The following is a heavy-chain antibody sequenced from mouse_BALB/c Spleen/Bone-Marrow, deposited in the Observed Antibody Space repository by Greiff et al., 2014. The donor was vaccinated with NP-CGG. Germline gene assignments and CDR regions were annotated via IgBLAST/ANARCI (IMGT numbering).Heavy chain of an antibody. CDR1: GYSITSGYY. J-gene: IGHJ2*01. CDR3: ARDVGGNYLDY. CDR2: ISYDGSN. V-gene: IGHV3-6*02. D-gene: IGHD1-1*02. Sequence: EVQLQQSGPGLVKPSQSLSLTCSVTGYSITSGYYWNWIRQFPGNKLEWMGYISYDGSNNYNPSLKNRISITRDTSKNQFFLKLNSVTTEDTATDYCARDVGGNYLDYWGQGTTLTVSS.